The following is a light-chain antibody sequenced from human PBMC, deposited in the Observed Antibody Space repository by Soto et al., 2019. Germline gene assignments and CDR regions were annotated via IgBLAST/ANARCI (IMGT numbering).Light chain of an antibody. J-gene: IGKJ2*01. CDR1: QSISNW. V-gene: IGKV1-5*01. CDR3: QHYNTYPYT. Sequence: DIPMTQSPSTLSASVGDRVTITCRASQSISNWLAWYQQKPGKAPKLLIYDASSLESGVPSRFSGSISGTEFTLTINSLQPDDFATYYCQHYNTYPYTFGQGTKLEIK. CDR2: DAS.